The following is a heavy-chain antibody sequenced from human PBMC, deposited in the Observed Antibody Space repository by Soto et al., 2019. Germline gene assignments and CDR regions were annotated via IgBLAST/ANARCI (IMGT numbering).Heavy chain of an antibody. CDR1: GGSFSGYY. V-gene: IGHV4-34*01. J-gene: IGHJ6*03. CDR2: INHSGST. D-gene: IGHD2-2*01. Sequence: SETLSLTCAVYGGSFSGYYWSWIRQPPGKGLEWIGEINHSGSTNYNPSLKSRVTISVDTSKNQFSLKLSSVTAADTAVYYCARAPSRYIVVVPASYRDVWGKGTTVTVS. CDR3: ARAPSRYIVVVPASYRDV.